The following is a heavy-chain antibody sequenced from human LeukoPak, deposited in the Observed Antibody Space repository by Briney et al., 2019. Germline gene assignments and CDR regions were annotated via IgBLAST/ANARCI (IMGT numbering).Heavy chain of an antibody. CDR1: GGTFSSYA. D-gene: IGHD1-26*01. CDR2: IIPIFGTA. J-gene: IGHJ6*03. CDR3: ARDSGSYNYYYYMDV. Sequence: GSSVKVSCKASGGTFSSYAISWVRQAPGQGLEWMGGIIPIFGTANYAQKFQGRVTITADKSTSTAYMELSSLRSEDTAVYYCARDSGSYNYYYYMDVWGKGTTVTVSS. V-gene: IGHV1-69*06.